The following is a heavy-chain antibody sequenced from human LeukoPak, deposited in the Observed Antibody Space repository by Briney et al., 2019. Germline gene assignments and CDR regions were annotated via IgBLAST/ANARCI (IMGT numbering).Heavy chain of an antibody. V-gene: IGHV3-11*01. CDR1: GLTFSDYY. CDR2: ISSSGSTI. J-gene: IGHJ4*02. CDR3: AIEDTMVRPFDY. D-gene: IGHD3-10*01. Sequence: PGGSLRLSCAASGLTFSDYYMSWIRQAPGKGLEWVSYISSSGSTIYYADSVKGRFTISRDNAKNSLYLQMNSLRAEDTAVYYCAIEDTMVRPFDYWGQGTLVTVSS.